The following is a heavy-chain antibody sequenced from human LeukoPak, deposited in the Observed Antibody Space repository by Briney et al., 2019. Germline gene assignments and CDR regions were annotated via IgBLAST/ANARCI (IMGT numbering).Heavy chain of an antibody. Sequence: SSETLSLTCTVSSGSITGYYWSWIRQPPGRGLEWIGYVHFSGTTSFNPSLKSRVTISVDTSKNQFSLRPSSMTAADTAVYYCAREQYLAYDVFGFWGQGTMVTVSS. D-gene: IGHD4-11*01. CDR3: AREQYLAYDVFGF. J-gene: IGHJ3*01. V-gene: IGHV4-59*01. CDR2: VHFSGTT. CDR1: SGSITGYY.